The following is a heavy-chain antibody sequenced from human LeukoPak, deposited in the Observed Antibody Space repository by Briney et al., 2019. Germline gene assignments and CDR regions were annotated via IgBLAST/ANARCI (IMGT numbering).Heavy chain of an antibody. CDR3: ARFAYCGGHCWYYFDY. D-gene: IGHD2-21*02. CDR1: GGSISSYY. J-gene: IGHJ4*02. Sequence: SETLSLTCTVSGGSISSYYWSWIRQPPGKGLEWIGYTYSSGSTNYNPSLKSRITISVDTSKNQFSLRLSSVTAADTAVYYCARFAYCGGHCWYYFDYWGQGSLVTVSS. CDR2: TYSSGST. V-gene: IGHV4-59*01.